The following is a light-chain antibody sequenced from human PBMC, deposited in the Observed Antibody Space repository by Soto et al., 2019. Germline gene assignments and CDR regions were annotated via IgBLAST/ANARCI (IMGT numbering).Light chain of an antibody. V-gene: IGKV2-30*01. J-gene: IGKJ2*01. Sequence: DVVMTQSPLSLPVTLGQPASISCRSSQSLAYSDGNTYLNWFQQRPGQSPRRLIYKVSNRDSGVPDRFSGSGSGTDFTLKISRVEAEDVGVYYCMQGTYWRPYTFGQGTKLEIK. CDR3: MQGTYWRPYT. CDR2: KVS. CDR1: QSLAYSDGNTY.